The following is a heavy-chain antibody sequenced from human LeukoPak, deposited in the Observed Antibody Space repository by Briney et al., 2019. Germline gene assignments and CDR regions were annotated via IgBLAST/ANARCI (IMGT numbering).Heavy chain of an antibody. CDR3: ARHYGP. D-gene: IGHD3-10*01. CDR2: IYDSGST. V-gene: IGHV4-39*01. CDR1: VGSIRSSYYY. J-gene: IGHJ5*02. Sequence: SETLSLTCTVSVGSIRSSYYYWGWIRQPPGRGREWIGSIYDSGSTNYNPSLKSRFPISVETSKNHFFLKLNSVTPADTPLYYCARHYGPWGQGTLVTVSS.